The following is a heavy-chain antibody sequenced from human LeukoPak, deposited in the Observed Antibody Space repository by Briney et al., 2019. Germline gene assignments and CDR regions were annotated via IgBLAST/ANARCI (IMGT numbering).Heavy chain of an antibody. D-gene: IGHD6-13*01. CDR1: GYTFTSYG. CDR3: ARELAAASGSWFDP. CDR2: INPNSGGT. Sequence: ASVKVSCKASGYTFTSYGISWVRQAPGQGLEWMGWINPNSGGTNYAQKFQGWVTMTRDTSISTAYMELSRLRSDDTAVYYCARELAAASGSWFDPWGQGTLVTVSS. J-gene: IGHJ5*02. V-gene: IGHV1-2*04.